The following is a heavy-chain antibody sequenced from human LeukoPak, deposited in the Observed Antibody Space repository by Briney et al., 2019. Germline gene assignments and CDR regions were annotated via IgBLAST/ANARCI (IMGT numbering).Heavy chain of an antibody. CDR2: IYYSGST. CDR3: ARHFRELAFDY. Sequence: SETLSLTCTVSGGSISSYYWSWIRQPPGKGLEWIGYIYYSGSTNYNPSFKSRVTISVDTSKNQFSLKLSSVTAADTAVYYCARHFRELAFDYWGQGTLVTVSS. V-gene: IGHV4-59*01. CDR1: GGSISSYY. J-gene: IGHJ4*02. D-gene: IGHD1-26*01.